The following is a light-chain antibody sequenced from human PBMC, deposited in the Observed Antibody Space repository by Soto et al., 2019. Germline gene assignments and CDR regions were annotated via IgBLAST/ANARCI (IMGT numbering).Light chain of an antibody. CDR2: DVS. CDR1: SSDVGTYNY. Sequence: QSALTQPASVSGSPGQSITISCTGTSSDVGTYNYVSWYQQHPGKAPKVMIYDVSNRPSGVPNRFSGSKSGNTASLTISGLPAEDEADYYCSSYTGSSTSVIFGGGTKLTVL. J-gene: IGLJ2*01. V-gene: IGLV2-14*03. CDR3: SSYTGSSTSVI.